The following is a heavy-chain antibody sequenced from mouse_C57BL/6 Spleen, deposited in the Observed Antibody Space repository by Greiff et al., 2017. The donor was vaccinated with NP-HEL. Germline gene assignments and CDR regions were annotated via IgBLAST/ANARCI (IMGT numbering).Heavy chain of an antibody. CDR1: GFTFSDYG. D-gene: IGHD1-1*01. CDR3: ARGDTTVVAPYAMDY. CDR2: ISSGSSTI. J-gene: IGHJ4*01. Sequence: EVMLVESGGGLVKPGGSLKLSCAASGFTFSDYGMHWVRQAPEKGLEWVAYISSGSSTIYYADTVKGRFTISRDNAKNTLFLQMTSLRSEDTAMYYCARGDTTVVAPYAMDYWGQGTSVTVSS. V-gene: IGHV5-17*01.